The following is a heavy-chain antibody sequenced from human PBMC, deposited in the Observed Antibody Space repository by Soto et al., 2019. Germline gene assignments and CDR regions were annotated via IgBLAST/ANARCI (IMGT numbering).Heavy chain of an antibody. CDR2: MNPKSGGA. D-gene: IGHD5-18*01. CDR1: GYTFTDYY. J-gene: IGHJ3*02. V-gene: IGHV1-2*02. CDR3: TRENIENSDGLYDAFDM. Sequence: GASVKVSCKTSGYTFTDYYTHWVRQAPGQGLEWMGWMNPKSGGAYFAQKFQGRVTLTRDTSIGTAYIEVNSLTSDDTAVYFCTRENIENSDGLYDAFDMWGQGTTVTV.